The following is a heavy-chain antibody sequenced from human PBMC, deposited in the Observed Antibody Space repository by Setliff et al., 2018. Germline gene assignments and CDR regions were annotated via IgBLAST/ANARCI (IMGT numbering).Heavy chain of an antibody. CDR1: GYTFRNYA. J-gene: IGHJ4*02. V-gene: IGHV1-18*01. CDR3: ARAPSVELVTIRTNSWFTY. D-gene: IGHD5-18*01. CDR2: ISVYNGDT. Sequence: GESLKVSCKASGYTFRNYAFAWVRQAPGQGLEWVGWISVYNGDTNYAQKFQGRVTLTTDTSTSTAYMELRSLTSDDSAFYYCARAPSVELVTIRTNSWFTYWGQGTLVTVS.